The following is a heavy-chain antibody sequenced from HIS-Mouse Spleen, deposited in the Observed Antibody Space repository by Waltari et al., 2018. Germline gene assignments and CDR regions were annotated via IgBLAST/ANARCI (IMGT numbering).Heavy chain of an antibody. Sequence: QVQLVESGGGVVQPGRSVRRPCAASGFPSGSFGMHWVRQAPGKGLEWVAVISYDGSNKYYADSVKGRFTISRDNSKNTLYLQMNSLRAEDTAVYYCAKDRGSQFDYWGQGTLVTVSS. V-gene: IGHV3-30*18. CDR3: AKDRGSQFDY. J-gene: IGHJ4*02. CDR2: ISYDGSNK. CDR1: GFPSGSFG. D-gene: IGHD1-26*01.